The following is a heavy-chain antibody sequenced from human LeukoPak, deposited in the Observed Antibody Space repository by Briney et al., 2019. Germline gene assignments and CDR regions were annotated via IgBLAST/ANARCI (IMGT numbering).Heavy chain of an antibody. CDR2: IYYSGST. Sequence: SETLSLTCTVSGGSISSYYWNWIRQPPGKGLEWIGYIYYSGSTNYNPSLKSRVTISVDTSKNQFSLKLSSVTAADTAVYYCARGADSSGYYSILYFDYWGQGTLVPVSS. V-gene: IGHV4-59*01. D-gene: IGHD3-22*01. CDR3: ARGADSSGYYSILYFDY. J-gene: IGHJ4*02. CDR1: GGSISSYY.